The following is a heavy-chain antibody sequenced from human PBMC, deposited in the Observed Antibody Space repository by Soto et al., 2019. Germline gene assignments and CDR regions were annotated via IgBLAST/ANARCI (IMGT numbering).Heavy chain of an antibody. CDR1: GFTFDDYT. CDR3: AKDATIFGVVMEDYFDY. V-gene: IGHV3-43*01. CDR2: ISWDGGST. Sequence: GGSLRLSCAASGFTFDDYTMHWVRQAPGKGLEWVSLISWDGGSTYYEDSVKGRFTISKDNSKNSLYLQMNSLRTEDTDLYYCAKDATIFGVVMEDYFDYWGQGTLVTVSS. D-gene: IGHD3-3*01. J-gene: IGHJ4*02.